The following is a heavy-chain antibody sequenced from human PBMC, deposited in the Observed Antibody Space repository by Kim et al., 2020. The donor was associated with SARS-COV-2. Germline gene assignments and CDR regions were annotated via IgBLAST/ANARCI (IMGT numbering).Heavy chain of an antibody. V-gene: IGHV3-74*01. D-gene: IGHD3-16*02. CDR1: GFTFSSYW. CDR2: INSDGSST. J-gene: IGHJ4*02. Sequence: GGSLRLSCAASGFTFSSYWMHWVRQAPGKGLVWVSRINSDGSSTSYADSVKGRFTISRDNAKNTLYLQMNSLRAEDMAVYYCARESHEITFGGVIAHFDYGGQGTLVTVSS. CDR3: ARESHEITFGGVIAHFDY.